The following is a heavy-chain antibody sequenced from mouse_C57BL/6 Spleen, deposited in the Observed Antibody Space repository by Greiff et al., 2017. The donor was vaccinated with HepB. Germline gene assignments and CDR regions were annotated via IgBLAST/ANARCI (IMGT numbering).Heavy chain of an antibody. J-gene: IGHJ1*03. CDR3: ARQGPHWYFDV. V-gene: IGHV5-6*01. Sequence: EVQGVESGGDLVKPGGSLKLSCAASGFTFSSYGMSWVRQTPDKRLEWVATISSGGSYTYYPDSVKGRFTISRDNAKNTLYLQMSSLKSEDTAMYYCARQGPHWYFDVWGTRTTVTVSS. D-gene: IGHD3-3*01. CDR2: ISSGGSYT. CDR1: GFTFSSYG.